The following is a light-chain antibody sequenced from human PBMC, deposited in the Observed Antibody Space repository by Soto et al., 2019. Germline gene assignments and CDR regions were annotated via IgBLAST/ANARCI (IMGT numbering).Light chain of an antibody. V-gene: IGKV3-20*01. Sequence: EIVLTQSPGALSLSPGERVTLSCGASRSISNNFLAWYQQKPGQAPRLLIYGASNRATGIPDRFSGSGSGTDFTLTISSLEPEDFAVYHCQQYGRSPLKFGRGTKVEIK. CDR1: RSISNNF. J-gene: IGKJ1*01. CDR3: QQYGRSPLK. CDR2: GAS.